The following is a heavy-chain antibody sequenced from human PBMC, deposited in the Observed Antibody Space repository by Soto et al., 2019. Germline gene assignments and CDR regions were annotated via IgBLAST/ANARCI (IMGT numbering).Heavy chain of an antibody. CDR2: IIPIFGTA. D-gene: IGHD2-15*01. Sequence: QVQLVQSGAEVKKPGSSVKVSCKASGGTFSSYAISWVRQAPGQGLEWMGGIIPIFGTANYAQKFQGRVTITADESTSTAYMELSSLSSEDTAVYYCARVYCSGGSCYLRYWGQGTLVTVSS. J-gene: IGHJ4*02. CDR1: GGTFSSYA. V-gene: IGHV1-69*01. CDR3: ARVYCSGGSCYLRY.